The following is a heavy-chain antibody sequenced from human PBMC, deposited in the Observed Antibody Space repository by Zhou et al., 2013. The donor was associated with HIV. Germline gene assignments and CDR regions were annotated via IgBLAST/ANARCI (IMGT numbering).Heavy chain of an antibody. CDR3: VRVDSYVRPGPLAY. J-gene: IGHJ4*02. CDR1: GHSVRDLS. Sequence: QVQLVQSGAEVKKPGTSVKVSCKVSGHSVRDLSMHWVRQAPGQGLEWVGLLNPGDGSTTYAQKFEGRITMTRDTTTRTVSLQLRSLRIDDTAVYYCVRVDSYVRPGPLAYWGQGTRLTVSS. CDR2: LNPGDGST. D-gene: IGHD3-9*01. V-gene: IGHV1-46*01.